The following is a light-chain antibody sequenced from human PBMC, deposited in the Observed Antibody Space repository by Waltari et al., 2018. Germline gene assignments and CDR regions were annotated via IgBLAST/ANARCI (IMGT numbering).Light chain of an antibody. V-gene: IGLV2-18*02. CDR2: DVN. Sequence: QSALTQPPSVSGSPGQSVTISCTGTSSDVGGYNRVSRYQQSPGTAPKLILYDVNIRPSGVPDRFSGSQSGYTASLTISGLQAEDEGHYYCSSYTNTGDTLVFGGGTELTVL. J-gene: IGLJ2*01. CDR3: SSYTNTGDTLV. CDR1: SSDVGGYNR.